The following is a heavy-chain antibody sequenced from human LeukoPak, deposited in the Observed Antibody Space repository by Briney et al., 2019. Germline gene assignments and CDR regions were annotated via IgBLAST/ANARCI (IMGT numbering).Heavy chain of an antibody. CDR2: IYYSGST. J-gene: IGHJ6*03. CDR1: GGSISSSSYY. CDR3: ARGRDSSTSGKGASYYYYYYMDV. Sequence: PSETLSLTCTVSGGSISSSSYYWGWIRQPPGKGLEWIGSIYYSGSTYYNPSLKSRVSISGDTSKTQFSLTLSSVTAADTAVYYCARGRDSSTSGKGASYYYYYYMDVWGKGTTVTVSS. V-gene: IGHV4-39*07. D-gene: IGHD2-2*01.